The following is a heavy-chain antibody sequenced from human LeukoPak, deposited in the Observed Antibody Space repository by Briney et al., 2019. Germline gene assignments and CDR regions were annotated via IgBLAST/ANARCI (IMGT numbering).Heavy chain of an antibody. CDR1: GVSITSFY. CDR2: IYFSGRT. Sequence: SETLSLTCTVSGVSITSFYWSWIRQPPGKGLEWIGYIYFSGRTNYNPSLKSRVTVSLDTTKNQVSLKLSSVSAADTAVYYCASTGYCTGGSCYSNYFAHWGQGTLVTVSS. CDR3: ASTGYCTGGSCYSNYFAH. J-gene: IGHJ4*02. D-gene: IGHD2-15*01. V-gene: IGHV4-59*08.